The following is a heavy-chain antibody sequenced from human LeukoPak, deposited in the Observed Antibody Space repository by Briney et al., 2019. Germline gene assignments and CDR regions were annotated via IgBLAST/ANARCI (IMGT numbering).Heavy chain of an antibody. J-gene: IGHJ4*02. Sequence: ASVKVSCKVSGYIFTSYALNWVRQAPGQGLEWLGWINTNTGHPTYAQGLRGRFVLSLDTSVSTAYLQISSLKTEDSAVYYCARDDPESGHFDYWGQGTLVTVSS. V-gene: IGHV7-4-1*02. CDR3: ARDDPESGHFDY. CDR2: INTNTGHP. D-gene: IGHD3-10*01. CDR1: GYIFTSYA.